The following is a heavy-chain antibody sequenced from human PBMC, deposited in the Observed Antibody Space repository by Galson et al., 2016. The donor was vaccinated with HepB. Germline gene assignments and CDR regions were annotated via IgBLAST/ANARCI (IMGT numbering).Heavy chain of an antibody. CDR1: GFTFSSYA. V-gene: IGHV3-23*01. CDR2: ISDSGGRT. Sequence: SLRLSCAASGFTFSSYAMSWVRQAPGKGLEWVSGISDSGGRTHYADSVKGRFTIPRDNSKSTLYLQINGLRVDDTAVYYCAKRRGAAMIAAKVGDDFWGQGTLVIVS. D-gene: IGHD1-26*01. CDR3: AKRRGAAMIAAKVGDDF. J-gene: IGHJ4*02.